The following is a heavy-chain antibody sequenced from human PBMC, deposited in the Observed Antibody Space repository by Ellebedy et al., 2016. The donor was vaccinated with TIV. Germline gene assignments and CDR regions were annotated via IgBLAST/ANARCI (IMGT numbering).Heavy chain of an antibody. CDR3: ARNRLGSVVTDS. V-gene: IGHV3-7*03. D-gene: IGHD2-21*01. CDR2: IKGDGSAK. CDR1: GFTFSTFW. J-gene: IGHJ5*01. Sequence: GGSLRLSXAASGFTFSTFWMTWVRQAPGKGLEWVAHIKGDGSAKSYVDSVKGRFTISRDNTRDSLYLQMDSLRAEDTAVYYCARNRLGSVVTDSWGQGTLVTVSS.